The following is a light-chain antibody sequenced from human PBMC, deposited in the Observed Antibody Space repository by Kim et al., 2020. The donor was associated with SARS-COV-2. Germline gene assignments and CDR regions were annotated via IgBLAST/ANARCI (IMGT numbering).Light chain of an antibody. Sequence: LSPGEKATLSCRASQSVGTFHLAWYQQMPGHPPRLLIYGASLRAVGIPDRFSGSGSGADFTLTISRLEPEDSAVYYCQQYTAAPYTFGQGTKVEI. CDR3: QQYTAAPYT. J-gene: IGKJ2*01. V-gene: IGKV3-20*01. CDR2: GAS. CDR1: QSVGTFH.